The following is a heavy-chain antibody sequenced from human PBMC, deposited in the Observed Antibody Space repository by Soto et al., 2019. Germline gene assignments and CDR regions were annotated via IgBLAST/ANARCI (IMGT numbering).Heavy chain of an antibody. V-gene: IGHV5-51*01. D-gene: IGHD3-22*01. CDR3: ARKDKSGYFNWFDP. J-gene: IGHJ5*02. Sequence: GASLKISCGTSGDRFTSYWIAWARQMPGKGLEWMDIIFPSDSDTRDSPSFQGQVTISVDRSTSTVFLQWASLKASDTAVYFCARKDKSGYFNWFDPWGQGTLVTVSS. CDR2: IFPSDSDT. CDR1: GDRFTSYW.